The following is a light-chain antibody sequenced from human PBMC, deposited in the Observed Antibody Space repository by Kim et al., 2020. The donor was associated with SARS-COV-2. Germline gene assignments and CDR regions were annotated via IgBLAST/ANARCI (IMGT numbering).Light chain of an antibody. CDR3: LLTYSGIRL. CDR2: DIN. Sequence: GGTVTLTCGSSAGPVTSGQYPYWFQQKPGQAPRTLIYDINNRNAWTPARFSGSLPGGKAALTLSGAQPEDEADYFCLLTYSGIRLFGGGTQLTVL. V-gene: IGLV7-46*01. J-gene: IGLJ2*01. CDR1: AGPVTSGQY.